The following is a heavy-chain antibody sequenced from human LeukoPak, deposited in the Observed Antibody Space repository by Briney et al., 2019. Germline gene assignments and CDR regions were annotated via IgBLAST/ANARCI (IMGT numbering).Heavy chain of an antibody. V-gene: IGHV4-59*01. CDR1: GGSISSYY. CDR3: AITGYSSGWYYFDY. CDR2: IYYSGST. J-gene: IGHJ4*02. D-gene: IGHD6-19*01. Sequence: SETLSLTCTVSGGSISSYYWSWIRQPPGKGLEWIGYIYYSGSTNYNPSLKSRVTISVDTSKNQFSLKLSSVTAADTAVYYCAITGYSSGWYYFDYWGQGTLVTVSS.